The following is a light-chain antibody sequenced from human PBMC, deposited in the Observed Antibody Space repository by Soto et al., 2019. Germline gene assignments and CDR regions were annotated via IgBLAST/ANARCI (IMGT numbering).Light chain of an antibody. J-gene: IGLJ1*01. V-gene: IGLV2-14*01. Sequence: QSALTQPASVSGSPGQSITISCTGTSSDVGGYNYVSWYQQHPGKAPKLMIYDVSNRPSGVSNRFSGSKSGTSASLAITGLQAEDEADYYCQSYDSSLKVFGTGTKLTVL. CDR3: QSYDSSLKV. CDR2: DVS. CDR1: SSDVGGYNY.